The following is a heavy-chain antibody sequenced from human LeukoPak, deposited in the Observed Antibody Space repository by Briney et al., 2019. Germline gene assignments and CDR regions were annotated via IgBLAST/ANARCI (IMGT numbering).Heavy chain of an antibody. CDR3: ARDLTHR. Sequence: GGSLRLSCAASGFTFSSYWMHWVRQVPGRGLVWVSRINIDGSNTSYADSVKGRFTISRDNAKNTLYLQMNSLRADDTAVYYCARDLTHRWGQGTLVTVSS. CDR2: INIDGSNT. J-gene: IGHJ4*02. D-gene: IGHD1-14*01. V-gene: IGHV3-74*01. CDR1: GFTFSSYW.